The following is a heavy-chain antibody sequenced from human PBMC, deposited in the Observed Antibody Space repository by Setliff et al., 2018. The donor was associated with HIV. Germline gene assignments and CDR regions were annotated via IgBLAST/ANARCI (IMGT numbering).Heavy chain of an antibody. J-gene: IGHJ5*02. Sequence: GSLRLSCAASGFTFSSYTMNWVRQAPGKGLEWVSSITSSSSYMYYADSVKGRFTISRDNAKNSLYLQMDILRAEDTAVYYCARFPSTQEVDWFDPWGQGTLVTV. V-gene: IGHV3-21*01. CDR3: ARFPSTQEVDWFDP. CDR2: ITSSSSYM. CDR1: GFTFSSYT. D-gene: IGHD2-15*01.